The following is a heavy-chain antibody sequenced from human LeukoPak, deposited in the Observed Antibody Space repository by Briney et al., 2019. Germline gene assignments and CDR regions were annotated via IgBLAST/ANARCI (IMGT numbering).Heavy chain of an antibody. Sequence: GGSLRLSCAASGFTVSSNYMSWVRQAPGKGLEWVSSITSDNYIYYADSVKGRFTISRDNAKNSLYLQMNSLRAEDTAVYYCARELSTGILLDYWGQGTLVTVSS. CDR3: ARELSTGILLDY. J-gene: IGHJ4*02. CDR1: GFTVSSNY. CDR2: ITSDNYI. V-gene: IGHV3-69-1*01.